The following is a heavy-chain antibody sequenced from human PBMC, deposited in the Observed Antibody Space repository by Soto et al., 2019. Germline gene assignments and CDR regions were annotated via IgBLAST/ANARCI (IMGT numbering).Heavy chain of an antibody. V-gene: IGHV3-74*01. J-gene: IGHJ6*02. CDR2: IQFDGGFT. Sequence: EVQLVESGGGLVQPGGSLRLSCVASGFTFSDYWMHWVRQAPGKGLVWVSRIQFDGGFTSHADSVKGRFTISRDNARNTVHLQMNSLRAEDTGVYYCARGIRNYYGVDVWGQGTTVTVSS. CDR1: GFTFSDYW. CDR3: ARGIRNYYGVDV.